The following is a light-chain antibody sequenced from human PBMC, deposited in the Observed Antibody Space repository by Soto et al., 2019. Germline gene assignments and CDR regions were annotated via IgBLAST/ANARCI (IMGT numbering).Light chain of an antibody. CDR2: GAS. V-gene: IGKV3-15*01. CDR1: QSVSSN. CDR3: QQYNNWVT. Sequence: EIVMTQSPATLSVSPGERVTLSCRASQSVSSNLAWYQQKPGQAPRLLIYGASSRATGIPARFSGSGSGTEFTLTISSLQSEDFAIYYCQQYNNWVTFGGGTKLEIK. J-gene: IGKJ4*01.